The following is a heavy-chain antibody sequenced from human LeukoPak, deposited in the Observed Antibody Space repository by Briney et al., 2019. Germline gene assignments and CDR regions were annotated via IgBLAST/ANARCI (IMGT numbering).Heavy chain of an antibody. V-gene: IGHV1-46*01. CDR2: INPSDGVI. CDR3: ARGGCGDSAAPFDD. J-gene: IGHJ4*02. D-gene: IGHD2-21*02. CDR1: GYTFTRYY. Sequence: ASVKVSCKASGYTFTRYYMHWVRQAPGQGLEWMGIINPSDGVIDYAQKFQDRVTMTRDTSTSTVYMELSSLRSEDTAVYYCARGGCGDSAAPFDDWGQGTLVPVSS.